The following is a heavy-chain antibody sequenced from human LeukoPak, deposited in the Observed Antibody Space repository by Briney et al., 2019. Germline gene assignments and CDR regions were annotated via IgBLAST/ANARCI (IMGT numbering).Heavy chain of an antibody. J-gene: IGHJ5*02. D-gene: IGHD3-10*01. CDR2: IYYSGST. CDR1: GGSISSSSYY. V-gene: IGHV4-61*05. Sequence: PSETLSLTCTVSGGSISSSSYYWGWIRQPPGKGLEWIGYIYYSGSTNYNPSLKSRVTISVDTSKNQFSLKLSSVTAADTAVYYCARADYYGLFGPQTQLGNWFDPWGQGTLVTVSS. CDR3: ARADYYGLFGPQTQLGNWFDP.